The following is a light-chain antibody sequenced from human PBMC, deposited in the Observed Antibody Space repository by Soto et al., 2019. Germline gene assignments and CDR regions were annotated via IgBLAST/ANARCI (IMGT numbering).Light chain of an antibody. CDR1: QSITIW. J-gene: IGKJ5*01. Sequence: DIQMTQSPSTLSASAGDRVTITCRASQSITIWLAWYQQKPGKAPKLLIYDASTLESGVPSRFSGSGSGTEFTLTTISLQPDDFATYYCQQFHSFPITFGQGTRLEIK. V-gene: IGKV1-5*01. CDR3: QQFHSFPIT. CDR2: DAS.